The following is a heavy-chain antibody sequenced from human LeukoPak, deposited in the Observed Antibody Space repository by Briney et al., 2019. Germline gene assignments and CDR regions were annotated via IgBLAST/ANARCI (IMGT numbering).Heavy chain of an antibody. CDR3: AKVSGSYVGYYYYMDV. V-gene: IGHV3-23*01. CDR2: ISGSGGST. CDR1: GFTFSSYA. J-gene: IGHJ6*03. D-gene: IGHD1-26*01. Sequence: GGSLRLSCAAPGFTFSSYAMSWVRQAPGKGLEWVSAISGSGGSTYYADSVKGRFTISRDNSKNTLYLQMNSLRAEDTAVYYCAKVSGSYVGYYYYMDVWGKGTTVTVSS.